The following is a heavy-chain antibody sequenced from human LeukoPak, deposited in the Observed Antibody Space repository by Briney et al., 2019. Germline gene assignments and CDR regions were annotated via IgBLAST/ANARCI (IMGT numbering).Heavy chain of an antibody. V-gene: IGHV3-48*03. CDR1: GFTFSSYE. CDR2: ISSSGSTI. J-gene: IGHJ6*02. Sequence: GRSLRLSCAASGFTFSSYEMNWVRQAQGKGLEWVSYISSSGSTIYYADSVKGRFTISRDNAKNSLYLQMNSLRAEDTAVYYCARDQIITIDYYDSSGYYHYYGMDVWGQGTTVTVSS. CDR3: ARDQIITIDYYDSSGYYHYYGMDV. D-gene: IGHD3-22*01.